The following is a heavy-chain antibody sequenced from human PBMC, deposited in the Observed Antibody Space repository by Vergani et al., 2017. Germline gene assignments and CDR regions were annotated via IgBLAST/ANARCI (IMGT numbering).Heavy chain of an antibody. J-gene: IGHJ4*02. Sequence: EVQLVESGGGLVQPGRSLRLSCAASGFTFDDYAMHWVRQAPGKGLEWVSGISWNSGSIGYADSVKGRFTISRDNAKNSLYLQMNSLRAEGTALYYCAKDTPLTSWGQGTLVTVSS. V-gene: IGHV3-9*01. CDR3: AKDTPLTS. D-gene: IGHD3-3*01. CDR2: ISWNSGSI. CDR1: GFTFDDYA.